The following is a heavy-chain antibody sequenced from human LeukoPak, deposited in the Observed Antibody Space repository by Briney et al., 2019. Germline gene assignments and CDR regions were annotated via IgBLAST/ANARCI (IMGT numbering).Heavy chain of an antibody. J-gene: IGHJ4*02. Sequence: SETLSLTCTVSGGSISSSSYYWGWIRQPPGKGLEWIANIYYSGSTYYNPSLKSRVTISVDTSKNQFSLKLTSVTAADTAVYYCARIRWLQLGYFDSWGQGTLVTVSS. V-gene: IGHV4-39*07. CDR2: IYYSGST. D-gene: IGHD5-24*01. CDR3: ARIRWLQLGYFDS. CDR1: GGSISSSSYY.